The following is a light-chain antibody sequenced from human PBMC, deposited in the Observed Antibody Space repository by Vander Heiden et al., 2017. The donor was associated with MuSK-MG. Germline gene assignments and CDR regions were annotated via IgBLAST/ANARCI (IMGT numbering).Light chain of an antibody. CDR3: QAWDSSTNVV. CDR1: KLGDKY. Sequence: SYGLTQPPSVSVSPGQTASITCSGDKLGDKYACWYQQKPGQSPVLVIYQDSKRPSGITERFSGSNSGNTATLTISETQAMEEADYYCQAWDSSTNVVFGGGTKLTVL. V-gene: IGLV3-1*01. J-gene: IGLJ2*01. CDR2: QDS.